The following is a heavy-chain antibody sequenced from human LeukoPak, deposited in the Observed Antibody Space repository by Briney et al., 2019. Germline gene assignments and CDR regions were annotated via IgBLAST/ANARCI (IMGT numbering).Heavy chain of an antibody. J-gene: IGHJ4*02. D-gene: IGHD3-22*01. Sequence: SETLSLTCTVSGGSISSSSYYWGWIRQPPGKGLEWIGSIYYSGSTYYNPSLKSRVTISVDTSKNQFSLKLSSVTAADTAVYYCAKTGITMIVSEPYYFDYWGQGTLVTVSS. CDR3: AKTGITMIVSEPYYFDY. CDR1: GGSISSSSYY. V-gene: IGHV4-39*07. CDR2: IYYSGST.